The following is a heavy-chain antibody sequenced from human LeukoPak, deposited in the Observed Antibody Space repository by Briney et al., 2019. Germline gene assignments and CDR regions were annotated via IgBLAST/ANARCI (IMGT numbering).Heavy chain of an antibody. CDR3: ARDPLVVVAATRYYYYGMDV. CDR2: IYYSGST. V-gene: IGHV4-30-4*01. D-gene: IGHD2-15*01. J-gene: IGHJ6*04. CDR1: GGSISSGDYY. Sequence: PSQILSLTCTVSGGSISSGDYYWSWIRQPPGKGLEWIGYIYYSGSTYYNPSLKSRVTISVDTSKNQFSLKLSSVTAADTAVYYCARDPLVVVAATRYYYYGMDVWGKGTTVTVSS.